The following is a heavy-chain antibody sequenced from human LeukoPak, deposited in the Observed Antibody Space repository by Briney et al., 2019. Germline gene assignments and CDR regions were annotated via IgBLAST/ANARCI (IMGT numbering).Heavy chain of an antibody. J-gene: IGHJ4*02. CDR3: ASHLTGWYGVFTYYFDY. V-gene: IGHV4-39*01. CDR2: IYYSGST. CDR1: GGSISSSSYY. Sequence: PSETLSLTCTVSGGSISSSSYYWGWIRQPPGKGLEWIGSIYYSGSTYYNPSLKSRVTISVDTSKNQFSLKLSSVTAADTAVYYCASHLTGWYGVFTYYFDYWGQGTLVTVSS. D-gene: IGHD2-15*01.